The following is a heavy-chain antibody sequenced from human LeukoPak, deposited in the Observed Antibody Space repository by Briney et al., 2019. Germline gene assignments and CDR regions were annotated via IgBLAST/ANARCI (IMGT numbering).Heavy chain of an antibody. CDR3: ARTRILYSIANLDY. Sequence: PSETLSLTCTVSGGSISSYYWSWIRQPPGKGLEWIGYIYYSGSTNYNPSLKSRVTISVDTSKNQFSLKLSSVTAADTAVYYCARTRILYSIANLDYWGQGTLVTVSS. V-gene: IGHV4-59*08. CDR2: IYYSGST. CDR1: GGSISSYY. D-gene: IGHD6-13*01. J-gene: IGHJ4*02.